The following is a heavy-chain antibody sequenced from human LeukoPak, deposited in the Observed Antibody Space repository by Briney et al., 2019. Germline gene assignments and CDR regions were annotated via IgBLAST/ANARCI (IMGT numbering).Heavy chain of an antibody. J-gene: IGHJ4*02. V-gene: IGHV4-61*01. CDR1: GASITSESYY. CDR3: ARDRPGGSSLDY. CDR2: IYYSGST. D-gene: IGHD6-13*01. Sequence: SETLSLTCSVSGASITSESYYWSWIRQPPGKGLEWIGYIYYSGSTNYNPSLKSRVTISVDTSKNQFSLKLSSVTAADTAVYYCARDRPGGSSLDYWGQGTLVTVSS.